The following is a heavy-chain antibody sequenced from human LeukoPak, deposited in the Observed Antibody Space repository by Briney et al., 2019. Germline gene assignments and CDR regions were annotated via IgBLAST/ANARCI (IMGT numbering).Heavy chain of an antibody. CDR3: TRGCVVGSPMYWFDP. CDR2: IRSKAYGGTT. V-gene: IGHV3-49*03. CDR1: GFTFGDYA. J-gene: IGHJ5*02. D-gene: IGHD1-26*01. Sequence: SLRLSCTASGFTFGDYAMSWFRQAPGKGLEWVGFIRSKAYGGTTEYAASVKGRFTISRDDSKSIAYLQMNSLKTEDTAVYYCTRGCVVGSPMYWFDPWGQGTLVTVSS.